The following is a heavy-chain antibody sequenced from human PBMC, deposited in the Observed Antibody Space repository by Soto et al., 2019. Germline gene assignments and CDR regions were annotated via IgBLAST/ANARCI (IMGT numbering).Heavy chain of an antibody. CDR1: GFTFSSYG. V-gene: IGHV3-30*18. J-gene: IGHJ6*02. CDR3: AKEDVMGIAAAGPIYYYGMDV. Sequence: GGSLRLSCAASGFTFSSYGMHWVRQAPGKGLEWVAVISYDGSNKYYADSVKGRFTISRDNSKNTLYLQMNSLRAEDTAVYYCAKEDVMGIAAAGPIYYYGMDVWGQGTTVTVSS. D-gene: IGHD6-13*01. CDR2: ISYDGSNK.